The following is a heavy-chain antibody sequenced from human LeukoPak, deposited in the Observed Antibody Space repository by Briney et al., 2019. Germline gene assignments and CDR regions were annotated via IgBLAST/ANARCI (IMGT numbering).Heavy chain of an antibody. J-gene: IGHJ1*01. D-gene: IGHD6-13*01. CDR1: GYTFTGYY. Sequence: ASVKVSCKASGYTFTGYYIHWVRQAPGQGLEWMGWIGPNTGGTNYAQKFQGRVTMTRDTSISTAYMELSSLISDGTAVYYCAKDSPESAAGIVQHWGQGTLVTVSS. CDR2: IGPNTGGT. CDR3: AKDSPESAAGIVQH. V-gene: IGHV1-2*02.